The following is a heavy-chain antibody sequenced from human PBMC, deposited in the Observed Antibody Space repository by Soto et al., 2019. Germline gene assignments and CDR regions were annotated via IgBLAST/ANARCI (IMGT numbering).Heavy chain of an antibody. D-gene: IGHD6-6*01. J-gene: IGHJ6*02. Sequence: QVQLVQSGAEVKKPEASVKVSCKASGYTFTSYGISWVRQAPGQGLEWMGWISAYNGNTNYAQKLHGRVTMTTDTSTSTANMELRSLRSDDTAVYYCARVQLVRSNYYYYYGMDVWSQGTTFTVSS. V-gene: IGHV1-18*01. CDR3: ARVQLVRSNYYYYYGMDV. CDR2: ISAYNGNT. CDR1: GYTFTSYG.